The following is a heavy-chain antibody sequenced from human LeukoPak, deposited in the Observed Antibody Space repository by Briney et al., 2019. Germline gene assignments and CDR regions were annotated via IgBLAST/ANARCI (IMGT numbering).Heavy chain of an antibody. J-gene: IGHJ4*02. V-gene: IGHV3-74*01. CDR1: GFTFSNSW. Sequence: GGSLRLSCAASGFTFSNSWLHWVRQAPGKGLVWVSRINERGSSTSYADSVKGRFTISRDNAKNTLYLQMNNLRADDTAVYYCAGGRLVATSKAVAIDYWGQGTLATVSS. CDR3: AGGRLVATSKAVAIDY. CDR2: INERGSST. D-gene: IGHD5-12*01.